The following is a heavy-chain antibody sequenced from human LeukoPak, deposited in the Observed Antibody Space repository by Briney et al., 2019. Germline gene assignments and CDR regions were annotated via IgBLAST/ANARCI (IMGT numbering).Heavy chain of an antibody. D-gene: IGHD3-10*01. J-gene: IGHJ4*02. Sequence: SETLSLTCTVSGGSISSSSYYWGWIRQPPGKGLEWIGSIYYSGSTYYNPSLKSRVTISVDKSKNQFSLELSSVTAADTAVFYCARDYYDSGTYFDYWGQGTLVTVFS. CDR2: IYYSGST. V-gene: IGHV4-39*07. CDR1: GGSISSSSYY. CDR3: ARDYYDSGTYFDY.